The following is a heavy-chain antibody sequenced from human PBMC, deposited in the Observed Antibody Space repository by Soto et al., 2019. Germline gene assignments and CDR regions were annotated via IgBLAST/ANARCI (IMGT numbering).Heavy chain of an antibody. CDR2: TTGSGGSK. CDR1: GFTFVRYA. J-gene: IGHJ6*02. D-gene: IGHD6-19*01. V-gene: IGHV3-23*01. CDR3: AKEQSVYSSGWYSESAYYGFDV. Sequence: EVQLLESGGGLVQPGGSLRLCCAASGFTFVRYAMSWVRLAPGQGLEWVSTTTGSGGSKYYAESVKGRFTVPRDNSDNTLCLQLDSLRADDTAVYYFAKEQSVYSSGWYSESAYYGFDVWGQGTTVTVSS.